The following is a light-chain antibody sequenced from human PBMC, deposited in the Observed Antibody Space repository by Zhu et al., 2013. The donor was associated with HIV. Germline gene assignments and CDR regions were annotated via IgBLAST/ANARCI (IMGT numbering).Light chain of an antibody. J-gene: IGLJ2*01. CDR3: SSYAGTNNLL. CDR2: TNN. Sequence: QSVLTQPPSVSAAPGQKVTISCSGSSSNIGNNYVSWYQQLPGTAPKLLIYTNNQRPSGVPDRISGSKSGTSASLAISGLQSEDEADYYCSSYAGTNNLLFGGGTKLTVL. CDR1: SSNIGNNY. V-gene: IGLV1-51*02.